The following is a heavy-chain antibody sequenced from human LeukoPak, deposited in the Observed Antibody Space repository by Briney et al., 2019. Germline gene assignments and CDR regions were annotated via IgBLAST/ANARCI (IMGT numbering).Heavy chain of an antibody. CDR1: GGSFSGYY. V-gene: IGHV4-34*01. J-gene: IGHJ5*02. CDR3: ARSPYYSNWFDP. D-gene: IGHD3-10*01. CDR2: INHSGST. Sequence: PSETLSLTCAVYGGSFSGYYWSWIRQPPGKGLEWIGEINHSGSTNYNPSLKSRVTISVETSKNQFSLKLSSVTAADTAVYYCARSPYYSNWFDPWGQGTLVTVSS.